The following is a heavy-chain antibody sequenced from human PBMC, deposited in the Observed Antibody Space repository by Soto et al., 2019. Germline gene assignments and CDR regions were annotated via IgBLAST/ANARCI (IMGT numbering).Heavy chain of an antibody. CDR1: GGSICSGDYY. CDR2: IYYSGST. J-gene: IGHJ6*02. V-gene: IGHV4-30-4*01. Sequence: SETLSLTCTVSGGSICSGDYYFICIRQPPGKGLEWIGYIYYSGSTYYNPSLKGRVTISLDTSKNQFSLKLSSVTAADTAVYYCAREVRGVTDYFYYGMDVWGQGTTVTVSS. CDR3: AREVRGVTDYFYYGMDV. D-gene: IGHD3-10*01.